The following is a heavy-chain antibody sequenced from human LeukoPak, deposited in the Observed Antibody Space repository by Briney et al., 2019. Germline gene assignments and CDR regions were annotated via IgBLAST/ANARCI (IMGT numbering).Heavy chain of an antibody. V-gene: IGHV3-23*01. D-gene: IGHD2/OR15-2a*01. J-gene: IGHJ3*02. CDR2: ISASGGST. Sequence: PGGSLRLSCAASGFTFSSFATSWVRQAPGKGLEWVSGISASGGSTYYADSVKGRFTISRDNSKNTLYLQMNSLRAEDTAVYYCAKGFYDNSATGVFDIWGRGTMVTVSS. CDR1: GFTFSSFA. CDR3: AKGFYDNSATGVFDI.